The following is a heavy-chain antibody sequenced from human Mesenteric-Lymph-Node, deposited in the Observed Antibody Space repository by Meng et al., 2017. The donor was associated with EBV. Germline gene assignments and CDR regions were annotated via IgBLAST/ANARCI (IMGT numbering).Heavy chain of an antibody. V-gene: IGHV4-39*01. J-gene: IGHJ5*01. D-gene: IGHD4-11*01. CDR3: ARHGYSNYLNWFDS. CDR2: IHYTETN. CDR1: GGSISNGNYY. Sequence: LQVQASGPGLWNPSAPLSPTCTVSGGSISNGNYYWGWIRQSPGKGLEWIGSIHYTETNYRSPSLKSRVTIFVDTSKNQLSLKLTSVTAADTAVYYCARHGYSNYLNWFDSWGQGTLVTVSS.